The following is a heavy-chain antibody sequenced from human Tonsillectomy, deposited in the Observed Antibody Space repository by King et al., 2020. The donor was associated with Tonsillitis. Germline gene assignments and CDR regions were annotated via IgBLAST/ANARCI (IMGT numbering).Heavy chain of an antibody. CDR3: ARDSELWFGDSDY. J-gene: IGHJ4*02. D-gene: IGHD3-10*01. Sequence: QLVQSGAEVKKPGASVKVSCKASGYTFTGYYMHWVRQAPGQGLEWLGWFNPNSGGTNYAQKVQGRVTMTRDTSISTTYMELSRLRSDDTAVYYGARDSELWFGDSDYWGQGTLVTVSS. CDR1: GYTFTGYY. CDR2: FNPNSGGT. V-gene: IGHV1-2*02.